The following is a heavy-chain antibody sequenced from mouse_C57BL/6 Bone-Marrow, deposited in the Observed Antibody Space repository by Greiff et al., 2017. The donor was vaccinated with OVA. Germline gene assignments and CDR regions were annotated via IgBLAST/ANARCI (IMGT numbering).Heavy chain of an antibody. D-gene: IGHD1-1*01. CDR3: TTIYYYGSSRSRRTLDY. CDR1: GFNIKDDY. J-gene: IGHJ2*01. CDR2: IDPENGDT. Sequence: EVQLQQSGAELVRPGASVKLSCTASGFNIKDDYMPWVKQRPEQGLEWIGRIDPENGDTEYASKFQGKATITADTSSNTAYLQLSSLTSEDTAVYYCTTIYYYGSSRSRRTLDYWGQGTTLTVSS. V-gene: IGHV14-4*01.